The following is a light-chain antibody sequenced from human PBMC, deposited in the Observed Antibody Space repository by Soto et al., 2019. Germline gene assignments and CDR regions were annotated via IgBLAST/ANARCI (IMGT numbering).Light chain of an antibody. CDR1: QTISSM. Sequence: DIQMTQSPSTLSASVGDRVTITCRASQTISSMLAWYQQKPGKAPRLLIYKASNLENGVPSRFSGSGSGTEFTLTISSLQPEDFATYYCQQYSSYSPYTFGQGTKLEI. CDR3: QQYSSYSPYT. CDR2: KAS. V-gene: IGKV1-5*03. J-gene: IGKJ2*01.